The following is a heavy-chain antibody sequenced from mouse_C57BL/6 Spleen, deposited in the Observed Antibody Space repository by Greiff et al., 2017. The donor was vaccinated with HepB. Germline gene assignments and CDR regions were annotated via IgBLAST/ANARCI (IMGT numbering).Heavy chain of an antibody. CDR2: IDPSDSET. D-gene: IGHD5-2*01. CDR1: GYTFTSYW. V-gene: IGHV1-52*01. CDR3: ARRGNTDGFAY. Sequence: VQLQQPGAELVRPGSSVKLSCKASGYTFTSYWMHWVKQRPIQGLEWIGNIDPSDSETHYNQKFKDKATLTVDKSSSTAYMQLSSLTSEDSAVYYCARRGNTDGFAYWGQGTLVTVSA. J-gene: IGHJ3*01.